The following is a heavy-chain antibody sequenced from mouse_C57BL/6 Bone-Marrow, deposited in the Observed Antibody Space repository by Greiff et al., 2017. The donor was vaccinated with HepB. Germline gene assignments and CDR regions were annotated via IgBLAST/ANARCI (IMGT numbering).Heavy chain of an antibody. D-gene: IGHD1-1*01. CDR1: GFTFSSYA. V-gene: IGHV5-4*03. CDR3: ARGVPYYYGSSFAY. CDR2: ISDGGSYT. J-gene: IGHJ3*01. Sequence: EVKVVESGGGLVKPGGSLKLSCAASGFTFSSYAMSWVRQTPEKRLEWVATISDGGSYTYYPDNVKGRFTISRDNAKNNLYLQMSHLKSEDTAMYYCARGVPYYYGSSFAYWGQGTLVTVSA.